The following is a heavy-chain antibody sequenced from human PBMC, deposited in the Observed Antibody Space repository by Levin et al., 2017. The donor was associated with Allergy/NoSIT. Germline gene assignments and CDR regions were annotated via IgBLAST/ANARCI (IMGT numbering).Heavy chain of an antibody. CDR3: ARGFYYYGSGSWFDY. V-gene: IGHV4-34*01. CDR2: INHSGST. J-gene: IGHJ4*02. D-gene: IGHD3-10*01. CDR1: GGSFSGYY. Sequence: GSLRLSCAVYGGSFSGYYWSWIRQPPGKGLEWIGEINHSGSTNYNPSLKSRVTISVDTSKNQFSLKLSSVTAADTAVYYCARGFYYYGSGSWFDYWGQGTLVTVSS.